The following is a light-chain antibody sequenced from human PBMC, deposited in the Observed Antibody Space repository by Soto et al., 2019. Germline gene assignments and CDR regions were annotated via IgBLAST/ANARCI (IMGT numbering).Light chain of an antibody. CDR3: QQYVTSSPRT. CDR1: HTISSSY. V-gene: IGKV3-20*01. Sequence: EIVLTQSPGTLSLSPGERATLSCRASHTISSSYLAWYQQKPGQAPRLLMYGISRRATGIPDRFSGSGSGTDFTLPITRLEPEAFAVYYCQQYVTSSPRTFGQGTKVEIK. J-gene: IGKJ1*01. CDR2: GIS.